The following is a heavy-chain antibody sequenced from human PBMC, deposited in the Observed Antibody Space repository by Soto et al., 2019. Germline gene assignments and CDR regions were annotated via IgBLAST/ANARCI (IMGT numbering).Heavy chain of an antibody. CDR2: MNPNNGNA. J-gene: IGHJ5*02. CDR3: ARGSRGVRFDT. CDR1: GYTFTSYD. Sequence: QVQLVQSGADVKKPGASVKVSCKASGYTFTSYDINWVRQATGQGLEGMGWMNPNNGNAVYALKFQGRVTMTRNTSISTAYMELSSLRSEDTAMYYCARGSRGVRFDTWGQGTLVTVAS. V-gene: IGHV1-8*01. D-gene: IGHD3-10*01.